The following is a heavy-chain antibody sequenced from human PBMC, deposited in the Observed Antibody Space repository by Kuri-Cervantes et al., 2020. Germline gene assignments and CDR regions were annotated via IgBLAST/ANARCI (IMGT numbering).Heavy chain of an antibody. V-gene: IGHV1-46*01. CDR3: ARGRYSYGYGI. J-gene: IGHJ3*02. CDR1: GYTFTSYY. D-gene: IGHD5-18*01. CDR2: INPSGGST. Sequence: ASVKVSCKTFGYTFTSYYIHWVRQAPGQGLEWMGIINPSGGSTSYAQKLQGRVTMTRDTSTSTVYMELSSLRSEDTAVYYCARGRYSYGYGIWGQGTMVTVSS.